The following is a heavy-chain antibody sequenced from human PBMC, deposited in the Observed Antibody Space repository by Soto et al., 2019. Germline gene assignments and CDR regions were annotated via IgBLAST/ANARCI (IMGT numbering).Heavy chain of an antibody. V-gene: IGHV4-59*01. Sequence: SEILSITCTVSGGSISSYYGRWIRQPPGKGLEWIGYIYYSGSTNYNPSLKSRVTISVDTSKNQFSLKLSSVTAADTAVYYCARLGHMDDYWGQGTQVTVSS. CDR2: IYYSGST. CDR3: ARLGHMDDY. CDR1: GGSISSYY. J-gene: IGHJ4*02. D-gene: IGHD2-21*01.